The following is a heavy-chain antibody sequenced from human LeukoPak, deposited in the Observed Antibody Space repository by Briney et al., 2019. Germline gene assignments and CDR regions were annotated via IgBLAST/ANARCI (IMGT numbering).Heavy chain of an antibody. V-gene: IGHV3-23*01. CDR3: AKGPRITMVRGASLWASLQESTTQNWFDP. Sequence: PGGSLRLSCAASGFTFSSYAMSWVRQAPGKGLKWVSTISGSGGGTYYADSVKGRFTISRDNSKNTLYLQMNSLRAEDTAVYYCAKGPRITMVRGASLWASLQESTTQNWFDPWGQGTLVTVSS. CDR1: GFTFSSYA. J-gene: IGHJ5*02. D-gene: IGHD3-10*01. CDR2: ISGSGGGT.